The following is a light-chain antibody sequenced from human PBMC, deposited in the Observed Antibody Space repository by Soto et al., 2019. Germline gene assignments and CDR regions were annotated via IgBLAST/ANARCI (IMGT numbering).Light chain of an antibody. CDR1: SSDVGGYNY. J-gene: IGLJ2*01. CDR2: DVS. CDR3: CSNAGSYEV. V-gene: IGLV2-11*01. Sequence: QSALTQPRSVSGSPGQSVTISCTGTSSDVGGYNYVSWYQQHPGKAPKGMIYDVSERPSGVPDRFSGSKSGNTASLTISGLQAEDGADYYCCSNAGSYEVFGGGTKLPVL.